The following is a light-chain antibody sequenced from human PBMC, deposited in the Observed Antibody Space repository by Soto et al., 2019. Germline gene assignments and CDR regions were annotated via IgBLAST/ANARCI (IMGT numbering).Light chain of an antibody. J-gene: IGKJ1*01. V-gene: IGKV1-6*01. CDR1: QGIRND. CDR2: AAS. CDR3: LQDYNYPRT. Sequence: AIQMTQSPSSLSASVGDRVAITCRASQGIRNDLGWCQQKPGKAPNLLIYAASNLQSGVPSRFSGSGSGTDFTLTISSLQPEDFATYYCLQDYNYPRTFGQGTKVEI.